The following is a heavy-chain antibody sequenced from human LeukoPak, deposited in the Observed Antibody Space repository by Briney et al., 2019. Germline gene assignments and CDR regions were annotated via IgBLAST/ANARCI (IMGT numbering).Heavy chain of an antibody. D-gene: IGHD3-16*02. CDR3: AKDPVRLRLGELSSYFDY. CDR2: ISYDGSNK. J-gene: IGHJ4*02. CDR1: GFTFSSYG. Sequence: GGSLRLSCAASGFTFSSYGMHWVRQAPGKGLEWVAVISYDGSNKYYADSVKGRFTISRDNSKNTLYLQMNSLRAEDTAVYYCAKDPVRLRLGELSSYFDYWGQGTLVTVSS. V-gene: IGHV3-30*18.